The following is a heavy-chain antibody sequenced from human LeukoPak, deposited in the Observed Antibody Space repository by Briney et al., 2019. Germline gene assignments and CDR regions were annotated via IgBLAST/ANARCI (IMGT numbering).Heavy chain of an antibody. Sequence: SETLSLTCTVSGVSIIGHYWSWIRQPPGKGLEWIGFIYDNESANYKSSLESRVTMTVDTSKNQVSLKLNSVTAADTAVYYCARVLQNYYHLDVWGEGTTVTVSS. D-gene: IGHD3-3*01. CDR3: ARVLQNYYHLDV. CDR1: GVSIIGHY. CDR2: IYDNESA. J-gene: IGHJ6*03. V-gene: IGHV4-59*11.